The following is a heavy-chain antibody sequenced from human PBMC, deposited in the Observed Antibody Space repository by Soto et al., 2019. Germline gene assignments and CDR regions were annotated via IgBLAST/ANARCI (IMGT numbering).Heavy chain of an antibody. CDR2: ISSSSTI. Sequence: PGGFLRLSCAASGFTFISYSMNWVRQAPGKGLEWVSYISSSSTIYYADSVKGRFTISRDNAKNSLYLQMNSLRAEDTAVYYCARDGVTTDSFDIWGQGTMVTVSS. CDR1: GFTFISYS. CDR3: ARDGVTTDSFDI. J-gene: IGHJ3*02. V-gene: IGHV3-48*01. D-gene: IGHD4-17*01.